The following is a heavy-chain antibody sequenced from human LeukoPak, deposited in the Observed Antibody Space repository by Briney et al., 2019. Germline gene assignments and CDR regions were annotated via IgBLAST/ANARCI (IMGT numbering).Heavy chain of an antibody. CDR3: ARTTPVGNYFDY. CDR1: GFTFSSYS. Sequence: GGSLRLSCAASGFTFSSYSVNWVRQAPGKGLEWVSSISSSSSYIYYADSVKGRFTISRDNAKNSLYLQMNSLRAEDTAVYYCARTTPVGNYFDYWGQGTLVTVSS. D-gene: IGHD7-27*01. CDR2: ISSSSSYI. J-gene: IGHJ4*02. V-gene: IGHV3-21*01.